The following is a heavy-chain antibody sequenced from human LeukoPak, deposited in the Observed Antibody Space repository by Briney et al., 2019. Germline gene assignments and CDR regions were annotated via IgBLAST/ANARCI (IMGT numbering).Heavy chain of an antibody. Sequence: SETLSLTCTVSGGSISSYYWSWIRQPPGKGLEWIGYIYYSGSTNYNPSLKNRVTISVDTSKNQFSLKLSSVTAADTAVYYCAGSSSPADFDYWGQGTLVTVSS. CDR3: AGSSSPADFDY. CDR2: IYYSGST. J-gene: IGHJ4*02. D-gene: IGHD6-13*01. CDR1: GGSISSYY. V-gene: IGHV4-59*01.